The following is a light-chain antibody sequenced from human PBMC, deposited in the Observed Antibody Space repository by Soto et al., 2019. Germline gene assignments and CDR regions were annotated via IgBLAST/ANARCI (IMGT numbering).Light chain of an antibody. Sequence: DVVMTQSPLSLPVTLGQPASISCRSSQSLAYSDGNTYLNWFQQRPGQSPRRLIYKVSNRDSGVPDRCSGSGSGTDFTLKISRVEAEDVGVYYCMQGTHWPPSTFGQRTKLEIK. CDR1: QSLAYSDGNTY. CDR2: KVS. CDR3: MQGTHWPPST. J-gene: IGKJ2*01. V-gene: IGKV2-30*01.